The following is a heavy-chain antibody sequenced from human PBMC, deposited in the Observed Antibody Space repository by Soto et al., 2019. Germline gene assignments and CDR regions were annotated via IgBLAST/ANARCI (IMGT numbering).Heavy chain of an antibody. CDR3: ARAPWGGDSYGMDV. J-gene: IGHJ6*02. Sequence: EVQLVESGGGLVKPGGSLRLSCAASGFTFSSYSMNWVRQAPGKGLEWVSSISSSSSYIYYADSVKGRFTISRDNDKNSLYLQMNSLRAEDTAVYYCARAPWGGDSYGMDVWGQGTTVTVSS. CDR2: ISSSSSYI. V-gene: IGHV3-21*01. D-gene: IGHD2-21*02. CDR1: GFTFSSYS.